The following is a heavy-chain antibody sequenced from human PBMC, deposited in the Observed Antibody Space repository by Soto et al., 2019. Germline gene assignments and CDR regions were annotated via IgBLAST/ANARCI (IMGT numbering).Heavy chain of an antibody. Sequence: SXTLSLTSTVSGDSVGNQYWSCIRRPPGMGLEWIGYIYRSGSTKYNPSLKSRLTISVDTSKNQFSLKLSSVTAADTAVYYCARTLDYGHMDVWGKGTTVTVSS. D-gene: IGHD3-16*01. CDR3: ARTLDYGHMDV. CDR1: GDSVGNQY. J-gene: IGHJ6*03. V-gene: IGHV4-4*09. CDR2: IYRSGST.